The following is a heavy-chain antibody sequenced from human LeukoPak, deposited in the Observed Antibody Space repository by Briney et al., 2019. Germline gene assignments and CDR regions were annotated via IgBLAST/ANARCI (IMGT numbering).Heavy chain of an antibody. CDR3: AREGYDILTGRTVDY. V-gene: IGHV4-34*01. Sequence: PSETLSLTCAVYGGSFSGYYWSWIRQPPGKGLEWIGEINHSGSTNYNPSLKSRVTISVDTSKNQFSLKLSSVTAADTAVYYCAREGYDILTGRTVDYWGQGTLGTVSS. D-gene: IGHD3-9*01. CDR2: INHSGST. J-gene: IGHJ4*02. CDR1: GGSFSGYY.